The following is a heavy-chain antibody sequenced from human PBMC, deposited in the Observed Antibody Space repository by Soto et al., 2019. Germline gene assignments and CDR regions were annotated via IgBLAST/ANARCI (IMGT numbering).Heavy chain of an antibody. Sequence: PSETLSLTCTVSGGSISSYYWSWIRQPPGKGLEWIGYIYYSGSTNYNPSLKSRVTISVDTSKNQFSLKLSSVTAADSAVYYCASDNWGAFDYWGQGTQVTVSS. V-gene: IGHV4-59*01. D-gene: IGHD7-27*01. J-gene: IGHJ4*02. CDR2: IYYSGST. CDR1: GGSISSYY. CDR3: ASDNWGAFDY.